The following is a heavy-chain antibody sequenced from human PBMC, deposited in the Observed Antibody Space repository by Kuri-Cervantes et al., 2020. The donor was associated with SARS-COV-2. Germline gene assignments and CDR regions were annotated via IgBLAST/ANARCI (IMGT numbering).Heavy chain of an antibody. CDR2: INPDGSYT. V-gene: IGHV3-74*01. Sequence: GESLKISCAASGFTFSGHWIHWVRQAPGKGLVWVSRINPDGSYTNNADSVKGRFPLSRDNAKNTLYLQMNSLRVDDTAVYYCVKDPLPAEIWFGELTLSYWGHGTLVTLSS. D-gene: IGHD3-10*01. J-gene: IGHJ4*01. CDR1: GFTFSGHW. CDR3: VKDPLPAEIWFGELTLSY.